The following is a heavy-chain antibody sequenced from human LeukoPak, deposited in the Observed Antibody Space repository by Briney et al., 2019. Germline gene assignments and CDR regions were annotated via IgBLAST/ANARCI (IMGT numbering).Heavy chain of an antibody. CDR2: IYYSGST. D-gene: IGHD5-18*01. J-gene: IGHJ4*02. CDR3: ARHVVDTAMVYTIDY. V-gene: IGHV4-39*01. Sequence: SETLSLTCTVSGGSISSSSYYWGWIRQPPGKGLEWIGSIYYSGSTYYNPSLESRVTISVDTSKNQFSLKLSSVTAADTAVYYCARHVVDTAMVYTIDYWGQGTLVTVSS. CDR1: GGSISSSSYY.